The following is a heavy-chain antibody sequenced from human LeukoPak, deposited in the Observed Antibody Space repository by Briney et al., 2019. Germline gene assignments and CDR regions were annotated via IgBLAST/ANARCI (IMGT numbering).Heavy chain of an antibody. J-gene: IGHJ5*02. CDR2: ISGSGGST. D-gene: IGHD3-9*01. CDR3: AKDSRRILTGYSDWFDP. CDR1: EFVFSSHA. V-gene: IGHV3-23*01. Sequence: GSLRLSCVASEFVFSSHAMIWVRPAPGKGLEWVSAISGSGGSTYYADSVKGRFTISRDNSKNTLYLQMNSLRAEDTAVYYCAKDSRRILTGYSDWFDPWGQGTLVTVSS.